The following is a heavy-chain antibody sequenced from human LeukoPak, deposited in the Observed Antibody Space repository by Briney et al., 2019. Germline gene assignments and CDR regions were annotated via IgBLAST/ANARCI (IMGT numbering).Heavy chain of an antibody. CDR2: IYYSGST. CDR1: GGSISSSSYY. CDR3: ASTHALGKGSGSYSPFDY. V-gene: IGHV4-39*07. J-gene: IGHJ4*02. Sequence: SETLSLTCTVSGGSISSSSYYWGWIRQPPGKGLEWIGSIYYSGSTYYNPSLKSRVTISVDTSKNQFSLKLSSVTAADTAVYYCASTHALGKGSGSYSPFDYWGQGTLVTVSS. D-gene: IGHD3-10*01.